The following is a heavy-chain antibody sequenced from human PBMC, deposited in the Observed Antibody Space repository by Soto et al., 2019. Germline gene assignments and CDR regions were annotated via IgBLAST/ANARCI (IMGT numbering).Heavy chain of an antibody. CDR3: ARVRTGYFDY. CDR2: IYYNGNT. Sequence: PSEPLSLHCTLSGGAINDHYWSFIRQPPGKGLEWIGYIYYNGNTNYNPSLESRVTISVDRSRNQFSLRLTSLTAADTAVYYCARVRTGYFDYWGRGALVTVAS. V-gene: IGHV4-59*11. CDR1: GGAINDHY. J-gene: IGHJ4*02. D-gene: IGHD3-9*01.